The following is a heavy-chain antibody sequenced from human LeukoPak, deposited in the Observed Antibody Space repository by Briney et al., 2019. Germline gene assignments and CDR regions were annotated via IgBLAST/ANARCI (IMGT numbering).Heavy chain of an antibody. CDR3: ARDLAYCGGDCYQEA. CDR2: INPNSGGT. CDR1: GYTFTGYH. V-gene: IGHV1-2*02. Sequence: ASVKVSCKASGYTFTGYHMHWVRQAPGQGLEWMGWINPNSGGTNYAQKFQGRVTMTRDTSISTAYMELSRLRSDDTAVYYCARDLAYCGGDCYQEAWGQGTLVTVSS. J-gene: IGHJ5*02. D-gene: IGHD2-21*01.